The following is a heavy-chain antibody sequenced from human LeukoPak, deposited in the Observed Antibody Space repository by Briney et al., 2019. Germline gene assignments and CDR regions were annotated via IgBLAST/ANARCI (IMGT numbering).Heavy chain of an antibody. CDR2: INHSGST. J-gene: IGHJ3*02. D-gene: IGHD6-13*01. V-gene: IGHV4-34*01. CDR1: GGSFSGYY. Sequence: SETLSLTCAVYGGSFSGYYWSWIRQPPGKGLEWIGEINHSGSTNYNPSLKSRVTISVDTSKNQFSLKLSSVTAADTAVYYCARHGYSSSWYWEAFDIWGQGTMVTVS. CDR3: ARHGYSSSWYWEAFDI.